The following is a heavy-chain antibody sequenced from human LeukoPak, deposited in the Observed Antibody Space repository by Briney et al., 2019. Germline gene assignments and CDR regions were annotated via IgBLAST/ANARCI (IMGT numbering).Heavy chain of an antibody. CDR2: ISAYNGNT. D-gene: IGHD3-3*01. CDR3: ARTRITIFGVVITFDY. V-gene: IGHV1-18*01. CDR1: GYTFTSYG. Sequence: APVKVSCKASGYTFTSYGISWVRQAPGQGLEWMGWISAYNGNTNYAQKLQGRVTMTTDTSTSTAYMELRSLRSDDTAVYYCARTRITIFGVVITFDYWGQGTLVTVSS. J-gene: IGHJ4*02.